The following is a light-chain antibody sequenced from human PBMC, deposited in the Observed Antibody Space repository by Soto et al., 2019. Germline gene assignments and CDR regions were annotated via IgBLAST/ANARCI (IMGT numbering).Light chain of an antibody. Sequence: QSALTQPASVSGSPGQSITISCTGTSSDVGCYNYVSWYQQHPGKAPKLMIYDVSNRPSGVSNRFSGSKSGNTASLTISGLQAEDEADYYCSSYTSSRGVFGTGTKVTVL. CDR1: SSDVGCYNY. V-gene: IGLV2-14*01. CDR2: DVS. CDR3: SSYTSSRGV. J-gene: IGLJ1*01.